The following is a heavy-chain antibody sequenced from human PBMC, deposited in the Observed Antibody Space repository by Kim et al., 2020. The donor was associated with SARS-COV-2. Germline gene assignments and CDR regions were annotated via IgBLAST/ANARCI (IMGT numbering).Heavy chain of an antibody. CDR3: ARGSIVVVPAASRGYYYYGMDV. V-gene: IGHV4-34*01. Sequence: SETLSLTCAVYGGSFSGYYWCWIRQPPGKGLEWIGEINHSGSTNYNPSLKSRVTISVDTSKNQFSLKLSSVTAADTAVYYCARGSIVVVPAASRGYYYYGMDVWGQGTTVTVSS. CDR2: INHSGST. D-gene: IGHD2-2*01. J-gene: IGHJ6*02. CDR1: GGSFSGYY.